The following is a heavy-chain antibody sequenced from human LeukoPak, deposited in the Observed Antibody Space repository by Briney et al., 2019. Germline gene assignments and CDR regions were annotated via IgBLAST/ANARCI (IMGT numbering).Heavy chain of an antibody. CDR3: AKDGSKAFDI. D-gene: IGHD2-2*03. CDR1: GFTFSSYG. CDR2: ISYDGSNK. J-gene: IGHJ3*02. V-gene: IGHV3-30*18. Sequence: PGGSLRLSCAASGFTFSSYGMHWVRQAPGKGLEWVAVISYDGSNKYYADSVKGRFTISRDNSKNTLYLQMNSLRAEDTAVYYCAKDGSKAFDIWGQGTMVTVSS.